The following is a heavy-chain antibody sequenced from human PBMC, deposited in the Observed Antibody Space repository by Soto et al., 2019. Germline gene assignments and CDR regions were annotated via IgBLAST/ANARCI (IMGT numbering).Heavy chain of an antibody. Sequence: QVQLQESGPGLVKPSQTLSLTCTVSADSFNSGGFFWSWIRQQPGKGLEWIGYISYSGITSYNPSLKSRLTMSVDTSKNQFSLKLTSVTAADTAVYYCASRFNYYDSRGYAEYHFDYWGQGTLVTVSS. CDR3: ASRFNYYDSRGYAEYHFDY. V-gene: IGHV4-31*03. CDR2: ISYSGIT. CDR1: ADSFNSGGFF. J-gene: IGHJ4*02. D-gene: IGHD3-22*01.